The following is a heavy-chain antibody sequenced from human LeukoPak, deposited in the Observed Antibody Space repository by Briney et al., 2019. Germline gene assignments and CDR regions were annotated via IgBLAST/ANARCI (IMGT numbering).Heavy chain of an antibody. CDR3: AKDRAYYSDSSGYYLVRAYDY. J-gene: IGHJ4*02. Sequence: GASVKVSCKASGYTFTNYYIHWVRQAPGQGLEWMGLINPGGDNTDYAQNFQGRVTMTRDTSTSTVYMGLSSLRSEDTAVYYCAKDRAYYSDSSGYYLVRAYDYWGQGTLVTVSS. CDR1: GYTFTNYY. D-gene: IGHD3-22*01. V-gene: IGHV1-46*01. CDR2: INPGGDNT.